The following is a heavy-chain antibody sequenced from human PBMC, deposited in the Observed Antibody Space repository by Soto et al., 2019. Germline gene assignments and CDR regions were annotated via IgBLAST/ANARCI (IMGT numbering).Heavy chain of an antibody. D-gene: IGHD5-18*01. J-gene: IGHJ5*02. CDR1: GGSISSSSYY. Sequence: SETLSLTCTVSGGSISSSSYYWGWIRQPPGKGLVWIECIYYSGSTYYNPSLKSRVTISVDTSKNQSPLKLSSVPAADTAVYYCARSAYRYGYEPFDPWGQGTLVTVSS. CDR3: ARSAYRYGYEPFDP. V-gene: IGHV4-39*01. CDR2: IYYSGST.